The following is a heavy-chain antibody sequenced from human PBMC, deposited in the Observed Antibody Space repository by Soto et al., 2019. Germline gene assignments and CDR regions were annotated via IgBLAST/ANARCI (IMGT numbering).Heavy chain of an antibody. CDR2: INPSGGST. CDR1: GYSFTANY. Sequence: GASVKVSCKASGYSFTANYMHWVRQAPGQGLEWMGIINPSGGSTSYAQKFQGRVTMTRDTSTSTVYMELSSLRSEDTAVYYCARDRHSNSYYFDYWGQGTLVTVSS. V-gene: IGHV1-46*03. J-gene: IGHJ4*02. D-gene: IGHD4-4*01. CDR3: ARDRHSNSYYFDY.